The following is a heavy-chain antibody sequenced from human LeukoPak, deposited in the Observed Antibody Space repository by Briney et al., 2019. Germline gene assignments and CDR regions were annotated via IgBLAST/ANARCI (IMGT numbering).Heavy chain of an antibody. V-gene: IGHV4-34*01. CDR3: ARGVSKSSSWFLA. D-gene: IGHD6-13*01. Sequence: SETLSLTCAVYGGSFSGYYWSWIRQPPGKGLGWIGEINHSGSTNYNPSLKSRVTISVDTSKNQFSLKLSSVTAADTAVYYCARGVSKSSSWFLAWGQGTLVTVS. J-gene: IGHJ5*02. CDR1: GGSFSGYY. CDR2: INHSGST.